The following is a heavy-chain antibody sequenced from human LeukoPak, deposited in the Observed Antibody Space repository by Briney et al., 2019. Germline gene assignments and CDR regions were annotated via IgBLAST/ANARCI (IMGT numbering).Heavy chain of an antibody. CDR2: IKQDGSEK. CDR1: GFTFSSYW. D-gene: IGHD2-21*02. V-gene: IGHV3-7*02. CDR3: ASRNQYCGGDCFWAFDI. Sequence: SGGSLRLSCAASGFTFSSYWMSWVRQAPGKGLEWVANIKQDGSEKYYVDSVKGRFTISRDNAKNSLYLQMNSLRAEDTAVYYCASRNQYCGGDCFWAFDIWGRGTMVTVSS. J-gene: IGHJ3*02.